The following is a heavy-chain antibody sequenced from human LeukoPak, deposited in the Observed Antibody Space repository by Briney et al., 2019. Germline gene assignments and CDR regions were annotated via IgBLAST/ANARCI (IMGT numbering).Heavy chain of an antibody. CDR1: GFIFSNFG. CDR2: ISYDGSYT. D-gene: IGHD2/OR15-2a*01. Sequence: PGGSLRLSCAASGFIFSNFGMHWVRQAPGKGLEWLAVISYDGSYTYEADSVKGRVTLSRDNSKNTLSVQMNSLRPEDTVVYFCAKGHSTTGWYFDLWGRGTLVTVSS. CDR3: AKGHSTTGWYFDL. V-gene: IGHV3-30*18. J-gene: IGHJ2*01.